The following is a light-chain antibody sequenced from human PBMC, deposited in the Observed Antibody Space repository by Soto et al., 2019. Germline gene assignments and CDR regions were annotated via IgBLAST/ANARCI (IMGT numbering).Light chain of an antibody. J-gene: IGKJ1*01. CDR3: LQHNSYRIT. CDR2: AAS. CDR1: QGISSW. Sequence: DIQMTQSPSSVSASVGDRVTITCRASQGISSWLAWYQQKPGKAPKLLIYAASSLQSGXXSRFSGSGSGTEFTLTTSSLQPEDFATYYCLQHNSYRITVGQGTKVDSK. V-gene: IGKV1D-12*01.